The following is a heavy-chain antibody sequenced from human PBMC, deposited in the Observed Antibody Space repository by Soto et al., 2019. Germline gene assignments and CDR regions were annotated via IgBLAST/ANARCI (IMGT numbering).Heavy chain of an antibody. CDR2: ISGSGGIST. J-gene: IGHJ4*02. CDR3: AKGLKWELPIEY. CDR1: GFTFSSYA. D-gene: IGHD1-26*01. V-gene: IGHV3-23*01. Sequence: GGSLRLSCAASGFTFSSYAMSWVRQAPGKGLEWVSAISGSGGISTYYADSVKGRFTISRDNSKNTLYLQMNSLRAEDTAVYKCAKGLKWELPIEYWGQGTLVTVSS.